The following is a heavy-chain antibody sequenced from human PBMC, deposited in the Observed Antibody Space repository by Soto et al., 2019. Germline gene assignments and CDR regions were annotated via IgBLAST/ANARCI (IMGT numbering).Heavy chain of an antibody. Sequence: GESLKISCKASGYSFTIYWIGWVRQMPGKGLEWMGIIYPGDSDTRYSPSFQGQVTISADKSISTAYLQWSSLKASDTAMYYCARHVEMATITSFDYWGQGTLVTVSS. D-gene: IGHD5-12*01. CDR3: ARHVEMATITSFDY. CDR1: GYSFTIYW. J-gene: IGHJ4*02. CDR2: IYPGDSDT. V-gene: IGHV5-51*01.